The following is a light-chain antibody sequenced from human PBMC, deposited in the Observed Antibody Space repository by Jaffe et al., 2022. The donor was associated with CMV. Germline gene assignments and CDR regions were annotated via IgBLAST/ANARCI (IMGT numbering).Light chain of an antibody. Sequence: QSVLTQPPSVSGAPGQRVTISCTGSRSNIGAGYDVHWYQQLPGTAPKLLIYGNSNRPSGVPDRFSGSKSGTSASLAITGLQAEDEADYYCQSYDSRLRGSRVFGGGTKLTVL. V-gene: IGLV1-40*01. CDR2: GNS. J-gene: IGLJ2*01. CDR1: RSNIGAGYD. CDR3: QSYDSRLRGSRV.